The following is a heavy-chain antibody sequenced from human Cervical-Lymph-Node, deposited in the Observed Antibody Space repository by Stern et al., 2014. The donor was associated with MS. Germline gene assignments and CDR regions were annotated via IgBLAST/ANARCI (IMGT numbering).Heavy chain of an antibody. J-gene: IGHJ4*02. CDR2: ITGSGGDT. D-gene: IGHD6-6*01. CDR1: GFTFSSYA. CDR3: VKGSSAARPYYFDY. Sequence: EVHLVESGGGLVQPGGSLRLSCAASGFTFSSYAMSWVRQAPGKGLEWVAAITGSGGDTYHADSVKGRFTISRDNSKDTLYLQVNSLRAEDTAAYYCVKGSSAARPYYFDYWGQGSLVTVSS. V-gene: IGHV3-23*04.